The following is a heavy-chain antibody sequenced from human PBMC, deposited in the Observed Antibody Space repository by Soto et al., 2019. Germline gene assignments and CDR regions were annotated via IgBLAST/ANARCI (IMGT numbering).Heavy chain of an antibody. Sequence: GASVKVSCKASGYTFTSYDINWVRQATGQGLEWMGWMNPNSGNTGYAQKFQGRVTMTRNTSISTAYMELSSLRSEDTAVYYCAIKFGELFIPYYGMDVWGQGTTVTVS. V-gene: IGHV1-8*01. CDR2: MNPNSGNT. J-gene: IGHJ6*02. CDR3: AIKFGELFIPYYGMDV. D-gene: IGHD3-10*01. CDR1: GYTFTSYD.